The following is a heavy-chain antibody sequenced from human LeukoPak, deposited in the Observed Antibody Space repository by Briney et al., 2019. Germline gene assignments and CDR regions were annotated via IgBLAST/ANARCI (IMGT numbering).Heavy chain of an antibody. CDR2: INSDGSST. Sequence: GGSLRLSCAASGFTFSSYSMNWVRQAPGKGLVWVSRINSDGSSTSYADSVKGRFTISRDNAKNTLYLQMNNLRAEDTAVYYCVSFYETYWGRGTLVTVSS. V-gene: IGHV3-74*01. D-gene: IGHD2/OR15-2a*01. J-gene: IGHJ4*02. CDR1: GFTFSSYS. CDR3: VSFYETY.